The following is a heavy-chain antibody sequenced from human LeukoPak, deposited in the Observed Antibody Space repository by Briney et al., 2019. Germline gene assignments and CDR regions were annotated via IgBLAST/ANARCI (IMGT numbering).Heavy chain of an antibody. J-gene: IGHJ4*02. V-gene: IGHV1-18*01. CDR3: ARDPQRTYYDILTGNFDY. D-gene: IGHD3-9*01. CDR1: GYTFTSYG. Sequence: GASVKVSCKASGYTFTSYGISWVRQAPGQGLEWMGWISAYNGNTNYAQKLQGRVTMTTDTSTSTAYMELRSLRSDDTAVYYCARDPQRTYYDILTGNFDYWGQGTLVTVSS. CDR2: ISAYNGNT.